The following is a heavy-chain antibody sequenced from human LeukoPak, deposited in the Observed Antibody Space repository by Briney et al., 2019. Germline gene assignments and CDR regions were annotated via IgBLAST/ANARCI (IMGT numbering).Heavy chain of an antibody. CDR1: GFSVSDIY. Sequence: PGGTLRLSCVASGFSVSDIYMNWVRQAPGKGLEWRSVIYSGDRTYYADSVKDRFTISRDISKNTVYLQMNNLRAEDTAVYYCARDRKYLYYGMEVWGQGTTVTVSS. CDR3: ARDRKYLYYGMEV. D-gene: IGHD3-10*01. CDR2: IYSGDRT. V-gene: IGHV3-66*01. J-gene: IGHJ6*02.